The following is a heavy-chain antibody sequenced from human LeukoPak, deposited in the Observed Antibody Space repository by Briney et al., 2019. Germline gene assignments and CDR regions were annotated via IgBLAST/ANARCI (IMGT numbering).Heavy chain of an antibody. CDR1: GGSISSYY. J-gene: IGHJ4*02. Sequence: SETLSLTCTVPGGSISSYYWSWIRQPPGKGLEWIGYISYSGSTNYNPSLKSRVTISVDTSKNQFSLKLSSVTAADTAVYDCARARGSGYPDYWGQGTLVTVSS. CDR2: ISYSGST. D-gene: IGHD3-3*01. CDR3: ARARGSGYPDY. V-gene: IGHV4-59*01.